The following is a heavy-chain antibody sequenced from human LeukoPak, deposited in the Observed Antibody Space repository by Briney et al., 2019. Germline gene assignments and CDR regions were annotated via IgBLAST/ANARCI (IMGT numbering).Heavy chain of an antibody. J-gene: IGHJ6*03. Sequence: ASVKVSCKASGYTFTGYYLHWVRQAPGQGLEWMGWINPNSGGTNYAQKFQGRVTMTRDTSISTAYMELSRLRSDDTAVYYCAREGGLLEWLLSGLAHYMDVWGKGTTVTVSS. V-gene: IGHV1-2*02. D-gene: IGHD3-3*01. CDR2: INPNSGGT. CDR1: GYTFTGYY. CDR3: AREGGLLEWLLSGLAHYMDV.